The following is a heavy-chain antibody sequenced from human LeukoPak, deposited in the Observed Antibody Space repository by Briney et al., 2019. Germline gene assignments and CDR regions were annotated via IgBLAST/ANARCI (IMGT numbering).Heavy chain of an antibody. Sequence: AGGSLRLSCAASGFTFSNAWMNWVRQAPGKGLEWVGRIKSKTDGGTTDYAAPVKGRFTISRDDSKNTLYLQMNSLKTEDTAVYYCTRITIFGVVIEYWGQGTLVTVSS. CDR3: TRITIFGVVIEY. J-gene: IGHJ4*02. CDR1: GFTFSNAW. D-gene: IGHD3-3*01. V-gene: IGHV3-15*07. CDR2: IKSKTDGGTT.